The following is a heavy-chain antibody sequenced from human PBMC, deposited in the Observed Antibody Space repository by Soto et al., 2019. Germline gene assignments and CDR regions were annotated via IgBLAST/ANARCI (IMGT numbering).Heavy chain of an antibody. J-gene: IGHJ4*02. CDR1: GGSISSYY. Sequence: LSLTCTVSGGSISSYYWSWIRQPPGKGLEWIGYIYYSGSTNYNPSLKSRVTISVDTSKNQFSLKLSSVTAADTAVYYCARAPRYSSGWTGIDYWGQGTLVTVSS. CDR2: IYYSGST. V-gene: IGHV4-59*01. CDR3: ARAPRYSSGWTGIDY. D-gene: IGHD6-19*01.